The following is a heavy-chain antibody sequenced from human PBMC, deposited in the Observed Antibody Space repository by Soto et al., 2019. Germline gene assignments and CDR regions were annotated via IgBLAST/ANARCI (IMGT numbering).Heavy chain of an antibody. D-gene: IGHD2-21*02. CDR3: AKAEEIVVVTGVDY. CDR2: ISGSGGST. CDR1: GFTFSSYA. V-gene: IGHV3-23*01. Sequence: GGSLRLSCAASGFTFSSYAMSWVRQATGKGLEWVSAISGSGGSTYYADSVKGRFTISSDNSKNTLYLQMNSLRAEDTAVYYCAKAEEIVVVTGVDYWGQGTLVTVSS. J-gene: IGHJ4*02.